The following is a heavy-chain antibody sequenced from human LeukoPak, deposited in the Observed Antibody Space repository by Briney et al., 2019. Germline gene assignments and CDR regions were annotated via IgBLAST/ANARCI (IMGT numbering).Heavy chain of an antibody. CDR1: GFTFSSYW. J-gene: IGHJ4*02. Sequence: GGSLRLSCAASGFTFSSYWMHWVRQAPGKGLVWVSRINSDGSSTSYADSVKGRFTISRDNAKNTLYLQMNSLRAEDTAVYYCARHLSGITGYTYGRGIDYWGQGTLVTVSS. CDR2: INSDGSST. V-gene: IGHV3-74*01. D-gene: IGHD5-18*01. CDR3: ARHLSGITGYTYGRGIDY.